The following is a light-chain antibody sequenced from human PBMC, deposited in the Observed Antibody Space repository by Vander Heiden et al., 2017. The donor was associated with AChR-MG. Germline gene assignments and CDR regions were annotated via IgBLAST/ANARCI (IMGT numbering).Light chain of an antibody. V-gene: IGKV1-33*01. Sequence: DIQMTQSPSSLSASVGDRVTITCQASQDISNYLNWYQQKPGKAPKLLIYDASNLETGGPSRFSGSGSGTDFTFTISSLQPEDIATYYCQQYDNPPRYTFGQGTKLEIK. CDR1: QDISNY. CDR3: QQYDNPPRYT. J-gene: IGKJ2*01. CDR2: DAS.